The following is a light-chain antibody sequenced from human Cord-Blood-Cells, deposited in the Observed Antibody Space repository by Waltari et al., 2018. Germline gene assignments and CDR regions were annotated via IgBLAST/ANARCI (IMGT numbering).Light chain of an antibody. CDR2: DAS. CDR1: QDISNY. V-gene: IGKV1-33*01. CDR3: QQYDNLPLT. Sequence: DIQMTQSPSSLSASVGDRVTITCQVSQDISNYLNWYQQKPGKAPKLLIYDASNLETGVPSRFSGSGSETDFTFTISSLQPEDIATYYCQQYDNLPLTFGGGTKVEIK. J-gene: IGKJ4*01.